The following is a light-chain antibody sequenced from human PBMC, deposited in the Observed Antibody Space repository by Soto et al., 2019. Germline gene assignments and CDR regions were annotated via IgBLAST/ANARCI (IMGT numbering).Light chain of an antibody. J-gene: IGKJ5*01. CDR3: QQYNNWPLT. CDR1: QSVSRN. V-gene: IGKV3-15*01. Sequence: EVVMTQSPATLSVSPGERATLSCRASQSVSRNLAWYQQKPGQPPRLLKYDAATRATGTPDRFSGSGSGTESTLTISSLQSEDFAVYYCQQYNNWPLTFGQGTRLEIK. CDR2: DAA.